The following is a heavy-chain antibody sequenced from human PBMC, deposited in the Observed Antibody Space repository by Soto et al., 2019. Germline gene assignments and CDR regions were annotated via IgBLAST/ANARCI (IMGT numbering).Heavy chain of an antibody. Sequence: QVQLQESGPGLVKPSQTLSLTCTVSGGSISSGGYYWSWIRQHPGKGLEWFGYIYYSGSPHYNPSLKSRVTISVDTSKNQFSLKLSSVTAADTAVYYCARVVYSYGPRSPYYGMDVWGQGTTVTVSS. CDR3: ARVVYSYGPRSPYYGMDV. V-gene: IGHV4-31*03. D-gene: IGHD5-18*01. J-gene: IGHJ6*02. CDR2: IYYSGSP. CDR1: GGSISSGGYY.